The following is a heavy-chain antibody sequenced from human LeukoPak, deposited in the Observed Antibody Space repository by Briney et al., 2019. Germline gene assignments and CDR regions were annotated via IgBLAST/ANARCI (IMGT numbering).Heavy chain of an antibody. CDR2: INPNSGGT. Sequence: GASVKVSCKASGYTFIGNYMHWVRQAPGQGLEWMGWINPNSGGTNYAQKFQGRVTMTRDTSITTVYMELSRLKYDDTAIYYCARPAPYYQNSGSHDYYMDVWGKGTTVTISS. J-gene: IGHJ6*03. D-gene: IGHD2-2*01. CDR1: GYTFIGNY. CDR3: ARPAPYYQNSGSHDYYMDV. V-gene: IGHV1-2*02.